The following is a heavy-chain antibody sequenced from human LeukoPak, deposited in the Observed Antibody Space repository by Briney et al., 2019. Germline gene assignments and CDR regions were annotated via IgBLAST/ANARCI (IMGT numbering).Heavy chain of an antibody. CDR3: ASTLMWLAFEY. J-gene: IGHJ4*02. CDR2: IHTIEKT. Sequence: SETLSLTCAVSGGSISTYFWSWIRQAPGKGLEWIGNIHTIEKTNYNPSLKSRVSLSLDASKKQFSLKTTSVTTADTAVYYCASTLMWLAFEYWGQGTLVTVSS. V-gene: IGHV4-59*01. D-gene: IGHD3-22*01. CDR1: GGSISTYF.